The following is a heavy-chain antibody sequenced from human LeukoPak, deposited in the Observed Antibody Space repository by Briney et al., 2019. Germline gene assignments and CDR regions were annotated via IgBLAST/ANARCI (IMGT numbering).Heavy chain of an antibody. J-gene: IGHJ4*02. CDR2: IYYSGST. CDR1: GGSISSSSYY. V-gene: IGHV4-39*07. CDR3: ARDTGGSGSYYYFDY. D-gene: IGHD3-10*01. Sequence: SETLSLTCTVSGGSISSSSYYWGWIRQPPGKGLEWIGSIYYSGSTYYTPSLKSRVTISVDTSKNQFSLKLNSVTAADTAVYYCARDTGGSGSYYYFDYWGQGTLVTVSS.